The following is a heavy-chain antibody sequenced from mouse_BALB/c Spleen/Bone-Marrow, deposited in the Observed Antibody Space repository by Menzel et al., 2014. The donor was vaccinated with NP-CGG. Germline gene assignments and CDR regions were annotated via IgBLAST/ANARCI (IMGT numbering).Heavy chain of an antibody. J-gene: IGHJ1*01. D-gene: IGHD1-1*02. Sequence: VQLQQSGPELVKPGASVKMSCKASGYTFTTYVMHWVIQRPGQGLEWIGYVNPYNDGTKYNEKFKGKATLTSAKSSSTAYMELSSLTSEDSAVYYCARNYGHWYFDVWDAGTTATVSS. CDR2: VNPYNDGT. V-gene: IGHV1-14*01. CDR3: ARNYGHWYFDV. CDR1: GYTFTTYV.